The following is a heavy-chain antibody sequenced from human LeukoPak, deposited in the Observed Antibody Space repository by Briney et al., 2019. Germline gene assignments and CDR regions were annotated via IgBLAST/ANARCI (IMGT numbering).Heavy chain of an antibody. D-gene: IGHD3-9*01. V-gene: IGHV3-48*01. CDR1: GFTFSTYS. CDR3: ARDRQRYFDWSPLGY. CDR2: ISSLSGTI. Sequence: GGSLRLSCAASGFTFSTYSMNWVRQAPGKGLEWISYISSLSGTINYADSVKGRFTISRDNSKNSLYLQMNSLRAEDTAVYYCARDRQRYFDWSPLGYWGQGTLVTVSS. J-gene: IGHJ4*02.